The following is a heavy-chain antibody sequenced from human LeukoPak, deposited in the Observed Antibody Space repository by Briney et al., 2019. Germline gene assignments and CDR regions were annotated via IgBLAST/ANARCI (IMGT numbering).Heavy chain of an antibody. Sequence: GGSLRLSCAAPGFTFSSYEMNWVRQAPGKGLEWVSYISSSGSTIYYADSVKGRFTISRDNAKNSLYLQMNSLRAEDTAVYYCARTQYNWNVLGYFDYWGQGTLVTASS. V-gene: IGHV3-48*03. CDR1: GFTFSSYE. J-gene: IGHJ4*02. D-gene: IGHD1-1*01. CDR3: ARTQYNWNVLGYFDY. CDR2: ISSSGSTI.